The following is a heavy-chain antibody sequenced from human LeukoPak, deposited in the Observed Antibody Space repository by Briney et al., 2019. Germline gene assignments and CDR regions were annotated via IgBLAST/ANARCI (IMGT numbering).Heavy chain of an antibody. D-gene: IGHD1-14*01. CDR2: IGSDGTNK. CDR1: GFAFADYG. Sequence: QHWGALRLSCAASGFAFADYGIHWVRQAPGRGLGWLAFIGSDGTNKYYADSGKGRIPISRDNSKNTLYLQLNSVRTEDTALYYCAKVRHSNTQKPGDLDYWGQGTLVTVSS. V-gene: IGHV3-30*02. J-gene: IGHJ4*02. CDR3: AKVRHSNTQKPGDLDY.